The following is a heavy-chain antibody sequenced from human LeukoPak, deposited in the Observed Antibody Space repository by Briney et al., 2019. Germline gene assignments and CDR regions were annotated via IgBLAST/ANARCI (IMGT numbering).Heavy chain of an antibody. V-gene: IGHV4-39*07. J-gene: IGHJ6*02. CDR2: IYYSGST. D-gene: IGHD3-22*01. Sequence: PSETLSLTCTVSGGSISSSSYYWGWIRQPPGKGLEWIGSIYYSGSTNYNPSLKSRVTISVDTSKNQFSLKLSSVTAADTAVYYCARSPLYYYDSSGTLLGVYYYGMDVWGQGTTVTVSS. CDR3: ARSPLYYYDSSGTLLGVYYYGMDV. CDR1: GGSISSSSYY.